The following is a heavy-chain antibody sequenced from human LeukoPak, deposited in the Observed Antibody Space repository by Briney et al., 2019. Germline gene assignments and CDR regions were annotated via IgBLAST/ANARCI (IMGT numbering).Heavy chain of an antibody. CDR2: VSYDRSNK. J-gene: IGHJ4*02. D-gene: IGHD3-22*01. CDR3: AREHYSRGYYLSAY. V-gene: IGHV3-30-3*01. Sequence: GGSLRLSCAASGFTFSIYAMHWVRQAPGKGLEWVSVVSYDRSNKYYADSVKDRFTISRGYSKTTLYLQMNMLRAEDTAVYYCAREHYSRGYYLSAYWGQGTMVTVSS. CDR1: GFTFSIYA.